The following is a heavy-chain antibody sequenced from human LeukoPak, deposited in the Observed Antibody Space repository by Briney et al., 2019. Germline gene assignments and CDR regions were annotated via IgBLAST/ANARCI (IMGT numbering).Heavy chain of an antibody. J-gene: IGHJ3*02. CDR2: ISSSGNTI. CDR1: RFTFSSYE. CDR3: ARGVFESYYDFWSGSNGGAFDI. Sequence: PGGSLRLSCAASRFTFSSYEMNWVRQAPGKGLEWVSYISSSGNTIYYADSVKGRFTISRDNAKNSLYLQMNSLRAEDTAVYYCARGVFESYYDFWSGSNGGAFDIWGQGTMVTVSS. D-gene: IGHD3-3*01. V-gene: IGHV3-48*03.